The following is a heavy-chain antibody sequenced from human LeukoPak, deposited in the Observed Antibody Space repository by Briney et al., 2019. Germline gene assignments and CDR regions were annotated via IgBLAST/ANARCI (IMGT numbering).Heavy chain of an antibody. CDR2: VYYRGRT. Sequence: PSETLSLTCPVSGVSISGHFWRWIRQPPGNGREGIGFVYYRGRTRYNPSPPSSVTISADQSKNHLSLKLTCVTAADTAVYYCARLLDNGSSGDPDTFDMWGQGIKVTVSS. D-gene: IGHD6-19*01. V-gene: IGHV4-59*11. CDR1: GVSISGHF. J-gene: IGHJ3*02. CDR3: ARLLDNGSSGDPDTFDM.